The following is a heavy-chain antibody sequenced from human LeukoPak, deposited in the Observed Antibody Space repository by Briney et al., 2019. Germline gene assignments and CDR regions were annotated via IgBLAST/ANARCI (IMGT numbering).Heavy chain of an antibody. D-gene: IGHD6-19*01. CDR1: GFTFSGYG. CDR2: ISGRGDNT. Sequence: GGSLRLSCAASGFTFSGYGMSWVRQAPGKGLEWVSGISGRGDNTDYADSVKGRFTISRDNSKNTLYLQMNSLRAEDTAVYYCARDKLGGSSGWPGGDTFDYWGQGTLVTVSS. J-gene: IGHJ4*02. CDR3: ARDKLGGSSGWPGGDTFDY. V-gene: IGHV3-23*01.